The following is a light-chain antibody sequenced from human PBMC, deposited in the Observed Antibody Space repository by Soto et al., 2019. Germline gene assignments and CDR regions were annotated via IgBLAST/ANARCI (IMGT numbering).Light chain of an antibody. CDR2: EVV. J-gene: IGLJ1*01. V-gene: IGLV2-8*01. CDR1: KNDIGVYDF. CDR3: KSYAGSNTYV. Sequence: QSSLTKPPSSSGSPGQSVTISCTGTKNDIGVYDFVSWYQHHPGKAPRLIIYEVVQRPSGVPDRFSGSKSGNTASLTVSGLQAADEADYSCKSYAGSNTYVFGSGTKVTVL.